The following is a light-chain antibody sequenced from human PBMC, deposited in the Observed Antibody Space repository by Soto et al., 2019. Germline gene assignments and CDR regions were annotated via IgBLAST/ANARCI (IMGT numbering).Light chain of an antibody. CDR3: QHRKILPLT. V-gene: IGKV3-11*01. CDR1: QTVRNSY. Sequence: VLTQSPGTLSLTQGERATLSCRASQTVRNSYLALYDQRPGQAPRLLSSEASYRATGVPARFSGSESGTDFTLTISSLDPEDVALYCSQHRKILPLTSCG. CDR2: EAS. J-gene: IGKJ4*01.